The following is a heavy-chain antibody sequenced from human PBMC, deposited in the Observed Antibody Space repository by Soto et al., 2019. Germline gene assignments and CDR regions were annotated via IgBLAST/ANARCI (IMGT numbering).Heavy chain of an antibody. CDR2: ISWNSGSI. V-gene: IGHV3-9*01. CDR1: GFTFDDYA. Sequence: EVQLVESGGGLVQPGRPLRLSCAASGFTFDDYAMHWVRQAPGKGMEWVSGISWNSGSIGYADSVKGRFTISRDNAKNSLYLQMNSLRAEDTALDYCAKDRGGSFYGMDVWGQGTTVTVSS. D-gene: IGHD3-16*01. J-gene: IGHJ6*02. CDR3: AKDRGGSFYGMDV.